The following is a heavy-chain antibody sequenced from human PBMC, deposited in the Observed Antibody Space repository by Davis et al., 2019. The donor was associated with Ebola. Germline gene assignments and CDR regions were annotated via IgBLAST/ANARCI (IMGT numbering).Heavy chain of an antibody. CDR2: ISTKGITT. CDR1: GFSFVSYA. V-gene: IGHV3-48*02. CDR3: ARDFYRSVDY. Sequence: GESLKISCAGSGFSFVSYAMTWVRQAPGKGLEWISYISTKGITTHYADSVKGRFTISRDNAENSLYLQMNSLRDEDTAVYYCARDFYRSVDYWGQGTVVTVSS. D-gene: IGHD1-14*01. J-gene: IGHJ4*02.